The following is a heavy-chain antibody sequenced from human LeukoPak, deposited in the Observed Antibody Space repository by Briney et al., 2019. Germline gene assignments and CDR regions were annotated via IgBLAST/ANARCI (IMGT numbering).Heavy chain of an antibody. CDR1: GFTLSSYW. Sequence: GGSLRLSCAASGFTLSSYWMSWVRQAPGKGLEWVANIKQDGSEKYYVDSVKGRFTISRDNAKNSLYLQMNSQRAEDTAVYYCARGRRRIAAAGTEVEDAFDIWGQGTMVTVSS. CDR2: IKQDGSEK. CDR3: ARGRRRIAAAGTEVEDAFDI. D-gene: IGHD6-13*01. J-gene: IGHJ3*02. V-gene: IGHV3-7*01.